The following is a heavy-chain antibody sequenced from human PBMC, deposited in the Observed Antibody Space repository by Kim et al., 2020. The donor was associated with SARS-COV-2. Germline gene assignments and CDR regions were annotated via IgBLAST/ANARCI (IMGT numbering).Heavy chain of an antibody. D-gene: IGHD1-26*01. V-gene: IGHV3-74*01. Sequence: GGSLRLSCEASGFIFRSFWMHWVRQVPGEGLVWVARISDDGKTTNYADSVMGRFTISRDDARNTLFLQMNSLRGDDTAVYYCGRDLTGRSDYWGQGNLGT. J-gene: IGHJ4*02. CDR3: GRDLTGRSDY. CDR2: ISDDGKTT. CDR1: GFIFRSFW.